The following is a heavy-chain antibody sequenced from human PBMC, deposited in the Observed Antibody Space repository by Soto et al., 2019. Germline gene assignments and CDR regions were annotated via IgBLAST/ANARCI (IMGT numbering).Heavy chain of an antibody. CDR1: GFTFSSYA. CDR3: ARDSAAYFDY. CDR2: ISYDGSNK. Sequence: PGGSLRLSCAASGFTFSSYAMHWVRQAPGKGLEWVAVISYDGSNKYYADSVEGRFTISRDNSKNTLYLQMNSLRAEDTAVYYCARDSAAYFDYWGQGTLVTVSS. J-gene: IGHJ4*02. D-gene: IGHD2-2*01. V-gene: IGHV3-30-3*01.